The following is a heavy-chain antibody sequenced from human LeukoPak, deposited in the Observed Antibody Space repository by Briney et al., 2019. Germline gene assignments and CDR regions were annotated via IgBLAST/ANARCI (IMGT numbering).Heavy chain of an antibody. D-gene: IGHD4-23*01. CDR1: GYTFTSYG. CDR2: ISAYNGNT. CDR3: AKVMITVVTTSKLDS. Sequence: ASVKVSCKASGYTFTSYGISWVRQAPGQGLEWMGWISAYNGNTNYTQKLQGRVTMTTDTSTSTAYMELRSLRSDDTAVYYCAKVMITVVTTSKLDSWGQGTLVTVSS. V-gene: IGHV1-18*01. J-gene: IGHJ4*02.